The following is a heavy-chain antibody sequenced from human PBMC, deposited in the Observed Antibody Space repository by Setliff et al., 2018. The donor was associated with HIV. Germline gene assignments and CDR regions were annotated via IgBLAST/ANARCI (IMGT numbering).Heavy chain of an antibody. Sequence: GESLKISCKGSGYSFTSYWIGWVRQMPGKGLEWMGIIYPGDSDTRYSTSFQGQVTISADKSISTAYLQWSSLKASDTAMYYCARHVLVTRDVRYFDYWGQGTLVTVSS. J-gene: IGHJ4*02. CDR1: GYSFTSYW. CDR3: ARHVLVTRDVRYFDY. D-gene: IGHD2-21*02. V-gene: IGHV5-51*01. CDR2: IYPGDSDT.